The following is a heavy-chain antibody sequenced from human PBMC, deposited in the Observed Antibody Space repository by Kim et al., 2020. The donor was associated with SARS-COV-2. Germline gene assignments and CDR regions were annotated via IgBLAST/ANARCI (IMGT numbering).Heavy chain of an antibody. CDR2: IYSGGST. CDR3: SRGAPPPQLEV. J-gene: IGHJ6*03. Sequence: GGSLRLSCVASGFTVSSNYMSWVRQAPGKGLEWVSVIYSGGSTYYADSVTGRFTISRDNSTNKLYLQINSLRAEDTAGYYYSRGAPPPQLEVCSKGTT. CDR1: GFTVSSNY. D-gene: IGHD2-2*01. V-gene: IGHV3-66*01.